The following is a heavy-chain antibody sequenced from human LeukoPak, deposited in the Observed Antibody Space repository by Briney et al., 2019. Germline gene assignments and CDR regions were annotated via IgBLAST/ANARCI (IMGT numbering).Heavy chain of an antibody. CDR3: ARVRSNSGSYSRRGAFDI. V-gene: IGHV3-30-3*01. CDR1: GFTFGSYA. Sequence: GGSLRLSCAAPGFTFGSYAMHWVRQAPGKGLEWVAVISYDGSNKYYADSVKGRFTISRDNSKNTLYLQMNSLRAEDTAVYYCARVRSNSGSYSRRGAFDIWGQGTMVTVSS. CDR2: ISYDGSNK. J-gene: IGHJ3*02. D-gene: IGHD1-26*01.